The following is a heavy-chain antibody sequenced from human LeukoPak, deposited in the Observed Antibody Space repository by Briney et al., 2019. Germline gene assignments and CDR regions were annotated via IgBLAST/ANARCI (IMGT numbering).Heavy chain of an antibody. J-gene: IGHJ4*02. CDR3: ARRDRPYGSGSYHRH. CDR1: GGSFSGYY. D-gene: IGHD3-10*01. V-gene: IGHV4-34*01. CDR2: INHSGST. Sequence: SETLSLTCAVYGGSFSGYYWSWIRQPPGKGLEWIGEINHSGSTNYNPSLKSRVTISVDTSKNQFSLKLSSVTAADTAVYYCARRDRPYGSGSYHRHWGQGTLVTVSS.